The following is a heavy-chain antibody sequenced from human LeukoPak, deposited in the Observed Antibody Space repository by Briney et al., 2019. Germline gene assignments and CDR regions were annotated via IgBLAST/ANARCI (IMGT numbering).Heavy chain of an antibody. CDR1: GGSISSDS. CDR2: IYSSGGT. CDR3: AKIGSGWYYFDH. J-gene: IGHJ4*02. Sequence: SETLSLTCIVPGGSISSDSWSWIRQSPGKGLEWIAYIYSSGGTIYNPSLKSRVTISVDTSRNQFSLKLSSVTAADAAVYYCAKIGSGWYYFDHWGQGTLVTVSS. D-gene: IGHD6-19*01. V-gene: IGHV4-59*01.